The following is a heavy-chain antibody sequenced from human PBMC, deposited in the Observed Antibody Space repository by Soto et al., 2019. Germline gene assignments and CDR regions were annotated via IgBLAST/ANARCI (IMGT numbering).Heavy chain of an antibody. CDR3: AREVPSYYYGSGSTLDY. CDR2: ISYDGSNK. J-gene: IGHJ4*02. Sequence: QVQLVESGGGVVQPGRSLRLSCAASGFTFSSYAMHWVRQAPGKGLEWVAVISYDGSNKYYADSVKGRFTISRDNSKNTLYLQMNSLGAEDTAVYYCAREVPSYYYGSGSTLDYWGQGTLVTVSS. CDR1: GFTFSSYA. D-gene: IGHD3-10*01. V-gene: IGHV3-30-3*01.